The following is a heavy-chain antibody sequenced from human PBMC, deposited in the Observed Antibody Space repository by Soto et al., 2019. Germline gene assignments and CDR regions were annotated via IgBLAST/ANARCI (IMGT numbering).Heavy chain of an antibody. CDR2: IYPGDSDT. V-gene: IGHV5-51*01. J-gene: IGHJ6*02. CDR1: RYSFSSYW. Sequence: GESLKISCKGCRYSFSSYWSGWVRQLPGKGLEWMGIIYPGDSDTRYSPSFQGQVTISADKSISTAYLQWSSLKASDTAMYYCARGEDRYYYGMDVWGQGTTVTVSS. CDR3: ARGEDRYYYGMDV.